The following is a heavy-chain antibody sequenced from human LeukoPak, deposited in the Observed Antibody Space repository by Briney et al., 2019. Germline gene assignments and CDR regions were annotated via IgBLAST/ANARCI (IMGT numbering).Heavy chain of an antibody. CDR1: GYXFTSYW. CDR2: IYPGDSDT. J-gene: IGHJ4*02. CDR3: ARHAPKGIAVAGIDY. V-gene: IGHV5-51*01. D-gene: IGHD6-19*01. Sequence: GESLKISCNGSGYXFTSYWICWVRQMPGKGLEWMGSIYPGDSDTRYSPSLQGQVTISADKSISTAYLQWSSLKASDTAMYYCARHAPKGIAVAGIDYWGQGTLVTVSS.